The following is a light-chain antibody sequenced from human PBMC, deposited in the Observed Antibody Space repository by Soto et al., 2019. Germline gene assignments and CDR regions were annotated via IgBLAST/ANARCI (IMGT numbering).Light chain of an antibody. J-gene: IGLJ2*01. Sequence: QSVLTQPPSASGSPGQSATISCTGTGSDIGAYNYVSWYQQYPGKAPKVMIYDVIKRPSGVPDRFSGSKSGNTASLTVSGPRADDEAVYYCSSFVGGDSFDVIFGGGTKLTVL. CDR3: SSFVGGDSFDVI. CDR1: GSDIGAYNY. V-gene: IGLV2-8*01. CDR2: DVI.